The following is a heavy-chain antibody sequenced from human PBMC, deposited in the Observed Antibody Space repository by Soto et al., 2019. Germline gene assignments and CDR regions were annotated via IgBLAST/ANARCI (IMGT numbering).Heavy chain of an antibody. D-gene: IGHD4-17*01. CDR2: INPNSGGT. CDR1: GYTFTGYY. CDR3: ARAYLDYGDYVWFDP. V-gene: IGHV1-2*04. J-gene: IGHJ5*02. Sequence: VKVSCKASGYTFTGYYMHWVRQAPGQGLEWMGWINPNSGGTNYAQKFQGWVTMTRDTSISTAYMELSRLRSDDTAVYYCARAYLDYGDYVWFDPWGQGTLVTVSS.